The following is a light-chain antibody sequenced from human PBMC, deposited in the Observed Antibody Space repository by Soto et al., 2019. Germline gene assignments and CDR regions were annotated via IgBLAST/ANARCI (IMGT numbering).Light chain of an antibody. CDR3: QQYYRYWS. Sequence: EIVMTQSPATLSVSPGERATLSCRASQSVSTHLAWYQQRPGQAPRLLIYDASTRATDIPGRFSGSGSGAEFTLSISSLQSEDCVVYYCQQYYRYWSFGQGTQVEIK. CDR1: QSVSTH. CDR2: DAS. J-gene: IGKJ1*01. V-gene: IGKV3-15*01.